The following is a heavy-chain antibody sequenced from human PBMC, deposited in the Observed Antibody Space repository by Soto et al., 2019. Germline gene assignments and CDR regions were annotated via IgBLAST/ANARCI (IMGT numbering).Heavy chain of an antibody. J-gene: IGHJ6*03. CDR1: GYTFSSYD. CDR2: MNPNSGNT. Sequence: QVQLVQSGAEVKKAGASVKVSCKASGYTFSSYDMNWVRQATGQGLEWMGWMNPNSGNTGYAQKFQGRVTMTRNTAISTAYKERSSLRSEGTAVYYWARGRPSYYYYYMDVWGKGTTVTVSS. CDR3: ARGRPSYYYYYMDV. V-gene: IGHV1-8*01.